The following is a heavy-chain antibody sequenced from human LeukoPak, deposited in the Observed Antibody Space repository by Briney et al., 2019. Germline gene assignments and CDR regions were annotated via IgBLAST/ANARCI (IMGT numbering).Heavy chain of an antibody. CDR3: ARVRAAAVPYYFDY. CDR1: GGSIRTSSYY. D-gene: IGHD6-13*01. CDR2: IYYSGTI. Sequence: SETLSLICTVCGGSIRTSSYYWGWIRQPPGKGLEWIASIYYSGTIYSNGSLKSRVTISVETSKNQFSLKLSSVTAADTAMYYCARVRAAAVPYYFDYWGRGTLVTVSS. V-gene: IGHV4-39*07. J-gene: IGHJ4*02.